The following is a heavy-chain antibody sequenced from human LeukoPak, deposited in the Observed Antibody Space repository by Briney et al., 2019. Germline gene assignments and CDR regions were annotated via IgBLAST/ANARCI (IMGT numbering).Heavy chain of an antibody. Sequence: PGGSLRLSCAASGFTFNNYEMHWVRQTAGKGLEWVSAVGIAGDTFYAGSVKGRFSISRDNAESSLFLHMNSLRAGDTAVYYCAREGRMGTADAFDVWGQGTMVTVSS. CDR3: AREGRMGTADAFDV. V-gene: IGHV3-13*01. J-gene: IGHJ3*01. D-gene: IGHD1-14*01. CDR2: VGIAGDT. CDR1: GFTFNNYE.